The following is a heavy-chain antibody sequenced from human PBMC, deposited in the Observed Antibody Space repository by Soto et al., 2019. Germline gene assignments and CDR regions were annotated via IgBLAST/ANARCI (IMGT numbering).Heavy chain of an antibody. CDR1: GGSVSSGSYY. V-gene: IGHV4-61*01. CDR2: IYYSGST. J-gene: IGHJ4*02. Sequence: SETLSLTCTVSGGSVSSGSYYWSWIRQPPGKGLEWIGYIYYSGSTNYNPSLKSRVTISVDTSKNQFSLKLSSVTAADTAVYYCAREVVTGNFDYWGQGTLVTVSS. D-gene: IGHD3-22*01. CDR3: AREVVTGNFDY.